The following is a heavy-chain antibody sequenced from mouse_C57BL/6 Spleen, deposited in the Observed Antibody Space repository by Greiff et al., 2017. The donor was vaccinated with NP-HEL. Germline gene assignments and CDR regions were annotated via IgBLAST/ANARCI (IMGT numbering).Heavy chain of an antibody. CDR2: IYPGSGST. J-gene: IGHJ4*01. CDR1: GYTFTSYW. Sequence: QVQLQQPGAELVKPGASVKMSCKASGYTFTSYWITWVKQRPGQGLEWIGDIYPGSGSTNYNEKFKSKATLTVDTSSSTAYMQLSSLTSEDSAFYYCARSGEFPYYYAKDYWGQGTSVTVSS. CDR3: ARSGEFPYYYAKDY. V-gene: IGHV1-55*01. D-gene: IGHD3-1*01.